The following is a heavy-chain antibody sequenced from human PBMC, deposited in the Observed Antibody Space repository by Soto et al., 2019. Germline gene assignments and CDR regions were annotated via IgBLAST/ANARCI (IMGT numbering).Heavy chain of an antibody. J-gene: IGHJ6*02. V-gene: IGHV3-30*18. Sequence: GGSLRLSCAASGFTFSSYGMHWVRQAPGKGLEWVAVISYDGSNKYYADSVKARFTISRDNSKNTLYLQMNSLRAEDTAVYYCAKDLPGQRYYYYGMDVWGQGPTVTVS. D-gene: IGHD6-25*01. CDR2: ISYDGSNK. CDR3: AKDLPGQRYYYYGMDV. CDR1: GFTFSSYG.